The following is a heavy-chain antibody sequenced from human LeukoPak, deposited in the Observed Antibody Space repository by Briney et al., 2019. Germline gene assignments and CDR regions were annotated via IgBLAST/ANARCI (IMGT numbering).Heavy chain of an antibody. CDR3: AKGLGYCSDGVCYYYYYMDV. CDR1: GFTVSSNY. V-gene: IGHV3-53*01. Sequence: PGGSLRFSCAVSGFTVSSNYMSWVRQAPGKGLEWVSVIYSGGSTYYADSVKGRFTISRDNSKNTLYLQMNSLRAEDTAVYYCAKGLGYCSDGVCYYYYYMDVWGKGTTVTVSS. D-gene: IGHD2-8*01. J-gene: IGHJ6*03. CDR2: IYSGGST.